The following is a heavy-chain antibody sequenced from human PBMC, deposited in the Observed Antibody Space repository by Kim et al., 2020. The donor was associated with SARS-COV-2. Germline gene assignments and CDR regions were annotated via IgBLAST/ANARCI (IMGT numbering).Heavy chain of an antibody. CDR3: AIRDIVVVPAAIIGDDYYYYGMDV. J-gene: IGHJ6*02. Sequence: SVKVSCKASGGTFSSYAISWVRQAPGQGLEWMGGIIPIFGTANYAQKFQGRVTITADESTSTAYMELSSLRSEDTAVYYCAIRDIVVVPAAIIGDDYYYYGMDVWGQGTTVTVSS. CDR1: GGTFSSYA. D-gene: IGHD2-2*02. V-gene: IGHV1-69*13. CDR2: IIPIFGTA.